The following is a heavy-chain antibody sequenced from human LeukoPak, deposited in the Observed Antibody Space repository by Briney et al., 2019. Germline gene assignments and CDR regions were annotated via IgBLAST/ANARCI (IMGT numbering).Heavy chain of an antibody. CDR3: ARVTSSWSYYYYYGMDV. Sequence: GGSLRLSCAASGFTFSRYWMHWVRQAPGKGLVWVSRINSDGSSTSYADSVKGRFTISRDNAKNTLYLQMNSLRAEDTAVYYCARVTSSWSYYYYYGMDVWGQGTTVTVSS. J-gene: IGHJ6*02. CDR1: GFTFSRYW. CDR2: INSDGSST. D-gene: IGHD2-2*01. V-gene: IGHV3-74*01.